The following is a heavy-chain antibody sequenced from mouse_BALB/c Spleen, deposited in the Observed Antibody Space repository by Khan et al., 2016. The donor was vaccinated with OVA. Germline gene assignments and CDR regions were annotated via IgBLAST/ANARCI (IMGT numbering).Heavy chain of an antibody. D-gene: IGHD1-1*01. CDR1: GFTFSTYG. CDR3: ARLAYYYNSEGFAY. J-gene: IGHJ3*01. V-gene: IGHV5-6*01. Sequence: EVQLVVSGGDFVRPGGSLKLSCAASGFTFSTYGMSWVRQTPDKRLEWVATINTGGAYTYYPDSVKGRFTISSDNAKNTLYLQLSSLKSEDTAIYYCARLAYYYNSEGFAYWGQGTLVTVSA. CDR2: INTGGAYT.